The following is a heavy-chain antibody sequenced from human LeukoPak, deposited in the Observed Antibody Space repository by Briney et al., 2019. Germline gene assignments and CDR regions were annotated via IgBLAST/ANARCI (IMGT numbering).Heavy chain of an antibody. J-gene: IGHJ4*02. CDR3: ARGRGFYYDSSGYNLPRYFDY. CDR1: GGSISSSNW. V-gene: IGHV4-4*02. CDR2: IYHSGST. D-gene: IGHD3-22*01. Sequence: SETLSLTCAVSGGSISSSNWWSWVRQPPGKGLEWIGEIYHSGSTNYNPSLKSRVTISVDKSKNQFSLKLSSVTAADTAVYYCARGRGFYYDSSGYNLPRYFDYWGQGTLVTVSS.